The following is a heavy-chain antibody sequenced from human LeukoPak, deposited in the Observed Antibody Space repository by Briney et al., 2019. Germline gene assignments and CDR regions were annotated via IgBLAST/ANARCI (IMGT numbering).Heavy chain of an antibody. D-gene: IGHD6-13*01. CDR1: GFTFSTYA. CDR2: SDGSGGST. Sequence: GGSLRLPCAASGFTFSTYAMIWVRQAPGKGLEWVSASDGSGGSTYYADSVKVRSTISRDNSKNTLYLQMNSLRAEDTAVYFCARDRSSWLAYNWSDPEGRGTLVPVSA. J-gene: IGHJ5*02. V-gene: IGHV3-23*01. CDR3: ARDRSSWLAYNWSDP.